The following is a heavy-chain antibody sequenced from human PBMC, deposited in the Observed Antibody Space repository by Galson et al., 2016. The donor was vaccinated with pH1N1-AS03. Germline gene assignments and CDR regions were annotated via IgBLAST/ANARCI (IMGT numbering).Heavy chain of an antibody. D-gene: IGHD3-22*01. CDR1: EFTFRTYW. J-gene: IGHJ4*02. Sequence: SLRLSCAASEFTFRTYWMTWVRQAPGKGLEWVANIKKDGSDKSYVESVKGRFTISRDNAKNSVLLQMNSLRAEDTALYYCAKDGIVRGLSSGYFGESYFFDYWGQGTLITVSS. V-gene: IGHV3-7*03. CDR3: AKDGIVRGLSSGYFGESYFFDY. CDR2: IKKDGSDK.